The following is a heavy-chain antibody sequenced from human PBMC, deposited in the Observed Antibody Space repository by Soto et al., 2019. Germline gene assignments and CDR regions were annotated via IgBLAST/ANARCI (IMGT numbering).Heavy chain of an antibody. Sequence: ASVKVSCKASGYTFTSYGISWVRQAPGQGLEWMGWISAYNGNTNYAQKLQGRVTMTTDTSTSTAYMELRSLRSDDTAVYYCARDQEKAYDSSGYQHWGQGTLVTVSS. J-gene: IGHJ1*01. CDR3: ARDQEKAYDSSGYQH. V-gene: IGHV1-18*04. CDR1: GYTFTSYG. CDR2: ISAYNGNT. D-gene: IGHD3-22*01.